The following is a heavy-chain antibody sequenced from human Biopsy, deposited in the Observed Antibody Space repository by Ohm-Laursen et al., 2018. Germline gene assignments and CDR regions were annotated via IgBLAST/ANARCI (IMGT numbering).Heavy chain of an antibody. Sequence: GSLRLSCAASGFTFSDYYMSWVRQAPGQGLEWLSYISRSGSIIDYADSVKGRFTISRDNAQNTLYLQMNSLRADDTAVYYCARDWGGDYGGNIDYYYFYGMDVWGQGTMVTVSS. CDR2: ISRSGSII. V-gene: IGHV3-11*01. J-gene: IGHJ6*02. CDR1: GFTFSDYY. D-gene: IGHD4-23*01. CDR3: ARDWGGDYGGNIDYYYFYGMDV.